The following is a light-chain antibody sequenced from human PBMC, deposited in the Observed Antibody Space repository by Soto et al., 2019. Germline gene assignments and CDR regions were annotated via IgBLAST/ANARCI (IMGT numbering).Light chain of an antibody. V-gene: IGLV7-46*01. J-gene: IGLJ7*01. CDR3: LLSYSGPSI. CDR2: DIN. Sequence: QALVTQEPSLTVSPGGTVTLTCGSSTGTVTSGHYPYWFQVKPGQAPRTLLYDINNKHSWTPARFSGSLLGGKAALTLSGAQPEDEADYYCLLSYSGPSIFGRGTQLTV. CDR1: TGTVTSGHY.